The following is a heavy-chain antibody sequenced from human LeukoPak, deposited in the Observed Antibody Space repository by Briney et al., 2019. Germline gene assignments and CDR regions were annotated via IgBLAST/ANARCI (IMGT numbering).Heavy chain of an antibody. Sequence: GRSLRLSCAASGFTFSSYAMNWVRQAPGKGLEWVSYISSSSSTIYYADSVKGRFTISRDNAKNSLYLQMHSLRAEDTAVYYCARAEYSSSYYFDYWGQGALVTVSS. D-gene: IGHD6-6*01. CDR3: ARAEYSSSYYFDY. CDR1: GFTFSSYA. J-gene: IGHJ4*02. V-gene: IGHV3-48*01. CDR2: ISSSSSTI.